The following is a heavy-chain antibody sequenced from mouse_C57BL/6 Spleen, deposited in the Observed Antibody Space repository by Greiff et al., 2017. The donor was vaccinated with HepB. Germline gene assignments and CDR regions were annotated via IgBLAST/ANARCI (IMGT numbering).Heavy chain of an antibody. Sequence: EVMLVESGGDLVKPGGSLKLSCAASGFTFSSYGMSWVRQTPDKRLEWVATISSGGSYTYYPDSVKGRFTISRDNAKNTLYLQMSSLKSEDTAMYYCASDGYYYAMDYWGQGTSVTVSS. V-gene: IGHV5-6*01. D-gene: IGHD2-3*01. J-gene: IGHJ4*01. CDR1: GFTFSSYG. CDR2: ISSGGSYT. CDR3: ASDGYYYAMDY.